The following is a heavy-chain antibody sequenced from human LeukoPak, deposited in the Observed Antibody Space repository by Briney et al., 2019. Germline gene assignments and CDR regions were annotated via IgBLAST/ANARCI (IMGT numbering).Heavy chain of an antibody. Sequence: SETLPLTCTVSGGSISSSSYYWGWIRQPPGTGLEWIGSIYYSGSTYYNPSLKSRVTISVDTSKNQFSLKLSSVTAADTAVYYCARHTQPRRYSSGWYYFDYWGQGTLVTVSS. J-gene: IGHJ4*02. CDR2: IYYSGST. CDR1: GGSISSSSYY. V-gene: IGHV4-39*01. D-gene: IGHD6-19*01. CDR3: ARHTQPRRYSSGWYYFDY.